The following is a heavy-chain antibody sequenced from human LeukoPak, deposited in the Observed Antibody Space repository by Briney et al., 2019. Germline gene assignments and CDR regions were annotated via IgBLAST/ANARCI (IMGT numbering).Heavy chain of an antibody. CDR3: ARAEYYYDSSGYYPRYYNYYYMDV. J-gene: IGHJ6*03. Sequence: GGSLRLSCAASGFTFSTYWMHWVRRAPGKGLVWVSSINSDGSSTSYADSVRGRFTISRDNAKNTLYLQMNSLRAEDTAVFYCARAEYYYDSSGYYPRYYNYYYMDVWGKGTTVTVSS. CDR2: INSDGSST. D-gene: IGHD3-22*01. CDR1: GFTFSTYW. V-gene: IGHV3-74*01.